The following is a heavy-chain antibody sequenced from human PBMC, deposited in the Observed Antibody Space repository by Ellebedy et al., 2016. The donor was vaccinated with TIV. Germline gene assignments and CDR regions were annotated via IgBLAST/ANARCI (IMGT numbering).Heavy chain of an antibody. D-gene: IGHD6-19*01. V-gene: IGHV1-46*04. CDR3: ATGRFGIAVAGTLDY. CDR1: GYTFTSYY. CDR2: INPSGGST. J-gene: IGHJ4*02. Sequence: AASVKVSCKASGYTFTSYYMHWVRQAPGQGLEWMGLINPSGGSTSYAQKLQGRVTMTRDTSTSTAYMELSSLRSEDTAVYYCATGRFGIAVAGTLDYWGQGTLVTVSS.